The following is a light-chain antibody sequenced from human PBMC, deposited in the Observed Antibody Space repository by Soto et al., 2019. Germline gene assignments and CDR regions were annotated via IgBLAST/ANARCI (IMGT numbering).Light chain of an antibody. V-gene: IGLV1-40*01. J-gene: IGLJ2*01. CDR3: SLWDDSLNGVV. CDR2: SNN. CDR1: SSNIGAGYD. Sequence: QAVVTQPPSMSGAPGQRVTISCTGSSSNIGAGYDVHWYQQLPGTPPKLLIYSNNQRPSGVPGRFSGSKSGTSASLAISGLQSEDEADYYCSLWDDSLNGVVFGGGTKLTVL.